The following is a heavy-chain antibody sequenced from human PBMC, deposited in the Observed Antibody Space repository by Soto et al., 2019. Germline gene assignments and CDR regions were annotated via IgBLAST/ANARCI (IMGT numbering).Heavy chain of an antibody. D-gene: IGHD6-13*01. CDR1: GFTFSSYA. V-gene: IGHV3-23*01. Sequence: EVQLLESGGGLVQPGGSLRLSCAASGFTFSSYAMSWVRQAPGKGLEWVSAISGSGGSTYYADSVKGRFTISRDNSKQTLSLQMNSLRAEDTAVFYCAYSSTPFDYWGQGTLVTVSS. CDR2: ISGSGGST. CDR3: AYSSTPFDY. J-gene: IGHJ4*02.